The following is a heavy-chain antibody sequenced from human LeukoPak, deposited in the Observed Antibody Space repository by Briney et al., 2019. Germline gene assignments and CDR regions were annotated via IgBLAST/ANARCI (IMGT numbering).Heavy chain of an antibody. CDR3: ARLKVAVAGTTDDY. D-gene: IGHD6-19*01. J-gene: IGHJ4*02. CDR1: GGSFSGYY. CDR2: INHSGST. V-gene: IGHV4-34*01. Sequence: SETLSLTCVVYGGSFSGYYWSWIRQPPGKGLEWIGEINHSGSTNYNPSLKSRVTISVDTSKNQFSLKLSSVTAADTAVYYCARLKVAVAGTTDDYWGQGTLVTVSS.